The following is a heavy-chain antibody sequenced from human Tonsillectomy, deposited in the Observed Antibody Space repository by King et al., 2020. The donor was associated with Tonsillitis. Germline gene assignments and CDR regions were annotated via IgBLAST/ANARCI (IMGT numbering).Heavy chain of an antibody. Sequence: VQLVESGGGLVQPGGSLRLSCSASGFTLSTFAMHWVRQAPGKGLEYVSSISASGGSTYYADSVKGRFTISRDNFKNTVYLQMSSLRTEDAAMYHCVGGYDFSSGHCNWFDPWGQGTLVTVSS. CDR1: GFTLSTFA. CDR2: ISASGGST. D-gene: IGHD3-3*01. J-gene: IGHJ5*02. V-gene: IGHV3-64D*06. CDR3: VGGYDFSSGHCNWFDP.